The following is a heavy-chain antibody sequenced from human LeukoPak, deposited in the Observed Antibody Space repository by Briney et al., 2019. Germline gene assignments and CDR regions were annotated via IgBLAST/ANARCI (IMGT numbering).Heavy chain of an antibody. V-gene: IGHV1-8*01. Sequence: ASVKVSCKASGYTFTSYDINWVRQATGQGLEWMGWMNPNSGNTGYAQKFQGGVTMTRNTSISTAYMELSSLRSEDTAVYYCARWDEYGDLDAFDIWGQGTMVTVSS. CDR3: ARWDEYGDLDAFDI. D-gene: IGHD4-17*01. CDR2: MNPNSGNT. CDR1: GYTFTSYD. J-gene: IGHJ3*02.